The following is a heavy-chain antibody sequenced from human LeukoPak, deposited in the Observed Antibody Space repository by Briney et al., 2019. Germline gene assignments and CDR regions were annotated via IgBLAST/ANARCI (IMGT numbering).Heavy chain of an antibody. CDR3: ARGSQNLWFGEFHPTRPRKYYYYGMDV. CDR1: GGSFSSYA. CDR2: IIPIFGTA. Sequence: SVKVSCNASGGSFSSYAISWVRQAPGQGLELKGGIIPIFGTANYAHKFQGRVTITADESTSTAYMELSSLRSEDTAVYYCARGSQNLWFGEFHPTRPRKYYYYGMDVWGKGTTVTVSS. D-gene: IGHD3-10*01. J-gene: IGHJ6*04. V-gene: IGHV1-69*01.